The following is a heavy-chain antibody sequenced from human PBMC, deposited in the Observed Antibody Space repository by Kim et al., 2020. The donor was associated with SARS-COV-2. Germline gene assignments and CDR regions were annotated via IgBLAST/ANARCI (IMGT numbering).Heavy chain of an antibody. CDR3: ANDHRVINKPPYYVLDL. Sequence: SESLSLTCTVSGGSISSYYLSWIRQPPGKGLEWIGYIYYSGSTKYNPSLKSRVPISASPTKNHSSLMQISVPAADTAVYYCANDHRVINKPPYYVLDLWG. V-gene: IGHV4-59*01. D-gene: IGHD2-21*01. CDR2: IYYSGST. CDR1: GGSISSYY. J-gene: IGHJ6*01.